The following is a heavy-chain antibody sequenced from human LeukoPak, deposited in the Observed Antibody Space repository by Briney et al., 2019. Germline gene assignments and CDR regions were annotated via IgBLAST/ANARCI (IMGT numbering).Heavy chain of an antibody. CDR3: ARDDRGSYYFDY. V-gene: IGHV4-59*01. D-gene: IGHD1-26*01. CDR2: ISYTGST. CDR1: GGSISSNY. J-gene: IGHJ4*02. Sequence: SETLSLTCTVSGGSISSNYWTWIRQPPGQGLASIGYISYTGSTNYNPSLKSRLTISVDTSKNQFSLKLSSVTAADTALYYCARDDRGSYYFDYWGQGTLVTVSS.